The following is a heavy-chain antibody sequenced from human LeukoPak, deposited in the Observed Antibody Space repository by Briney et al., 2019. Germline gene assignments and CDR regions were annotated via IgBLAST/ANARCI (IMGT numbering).Heavy chain of an antibody. Sequence: GGSLRLSCAASGFTFDDYAMHWVRQAPGKGLEWVSGISWNSGSTGYADSVKGRFTISRDNAKSSLYLQMNSLRAEDTALYYCAKGDPYSGSYYGGVESWGQGTLVTVSS. CDR3: AKGDPYSGSYYGGVES. CDR2: ISWNSGST. CDR1: GFTFDDYA. V-gene: IGHV3-9*01. D-gene: IGHD1-26*01. J-gene: IGHJ4*02.